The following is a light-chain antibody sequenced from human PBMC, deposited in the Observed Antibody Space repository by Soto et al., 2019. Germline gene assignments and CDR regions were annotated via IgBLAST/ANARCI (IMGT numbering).Light chain of an antibody. CDR2: GAS. CDR3: HQYGSSPFT. J-gene: IGKJ3*01. CDR1: QSVSSSY. V-gene: IGKV3-20*01. Sequence: EIVLTQSPGTLSLSPGERATLSCRASQSVSSSYLGWYQQKPGQAPRLLIYGASSRATGIPDRFSGSGSGTDFTLTINSLEPEDFAVYYCHQYGSSPFTFGPGTKVDIK.